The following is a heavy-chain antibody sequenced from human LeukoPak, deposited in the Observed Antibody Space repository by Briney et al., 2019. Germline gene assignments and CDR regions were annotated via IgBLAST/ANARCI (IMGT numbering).Heavy chain of an antibody. D-gene: IGHD6-19*01. J-gene: IGHJ5*02. CDR3: ASVRGYSSGWYASGFDP. CDR1: AGSITSSSYY. V-gene: IGHV4-39*07. Sequence: PSETLFLTCTVSAGSITSSSYYWGWIRQPPGKGPEWIGSIYYTGSTNYNPSLKSRVTISLDTSKNQFSLKLTSVTAADTAVYYCASVRGYSSGWYASGFDPWGQGTLVTVSS. CDR2: IYYTGST.